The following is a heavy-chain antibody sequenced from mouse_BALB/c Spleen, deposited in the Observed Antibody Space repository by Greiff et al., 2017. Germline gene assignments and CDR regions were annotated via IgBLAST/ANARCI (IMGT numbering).Heavy chain of an antibody. V-gene: IGHV5-4*02. D-gene: IGHD3-2*01. J-gene: IGHJ3*01. Sequence: VQLKESGGGLVKPGGSLKLSCAASGFTFSDYYMYWVRQTPEKRLEWVATMSDGGSYTYYPDSVKGRFTISRDNAKNNLYLQMSSLKSEDTAMYYCARGGGLDSSGFFAYWGQGTLVTVSA. CDR3: ARGGGLDSSGFFAY. CDR2: MSDGGSYT. CDR1: GFTFSDYY.